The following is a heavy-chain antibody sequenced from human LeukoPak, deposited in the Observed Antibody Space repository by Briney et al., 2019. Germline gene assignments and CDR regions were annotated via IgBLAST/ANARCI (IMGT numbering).Heavy chain of an antibody. J-gene: IGHJ5*02. D-gene: IGHD6-13*01. Sequence: SETLSLTCTVSGGSISSSSYYWGWIRQPPGKRLEWIGSIYYSGSTYYNPSLKSRVTISVDTSKNQFSLKLSSVTAADTAVYYCASSGQQLEEDNWFDPWGQGTLVTVSS. CDR2: IYYSGST. CDR3: ASSGQQLEEDNWFDP. V-gene: IGHV4-39*01. CDR1: GGSISSSSYY.